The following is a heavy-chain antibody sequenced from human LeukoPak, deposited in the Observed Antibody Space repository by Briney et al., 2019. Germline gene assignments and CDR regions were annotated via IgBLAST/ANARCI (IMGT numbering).Heavy chain of an antibody. CDR2: ISSSSYI. V-gene: IGHV3-21*01. J-gene: IGHJ5*02. CDR3: ARNIKAAGAAAGGRLNWFDP. CDR1: GFTFSSYS. D-gene: IGHD6-13*01. Sequence: PGGSLRLSCAASGFTFSSYSMNWVRQAPGKGLEWVLSISSSSYIYYADSVKGRFTISRDNAKNSLYLQMNSLRAEDTAVYYCARNIKAAGAAAGGRLNWFDPWGQGTLVTVSS.